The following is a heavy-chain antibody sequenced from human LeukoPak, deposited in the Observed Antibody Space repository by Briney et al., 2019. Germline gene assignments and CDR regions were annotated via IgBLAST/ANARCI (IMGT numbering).Heavy chain of an antibody. J-gene: IGHJ6*03. CDR2: INLNSGDT. Sequence: GASVKVSCKASRNIFTGHYMHWVRQAPGQGLEWMGWINLNSGDTNHAQKFQGRVTTTRDTSITTAYMELGSLTSDDTAVYYCATGLQYGLWGVPYFYYMHAWGKGTTVTVSS. CDR1: RNIFTGHY. CDR3: ATGLQYGLWGVPYFYYMHA. D-gene: IGHD3-10*01. V-gene: IGHV1-2*02.